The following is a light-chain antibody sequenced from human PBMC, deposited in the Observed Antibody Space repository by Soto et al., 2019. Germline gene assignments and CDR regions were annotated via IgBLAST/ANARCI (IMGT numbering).Light chain of an antibody. Sequence: DIQLTQSPSFLSASIGDRVTITCRASQVIGIYLAWYQQKPGKAPNLLISAASTLQSGVPSRFSGSGSGTEFTLTISSLQPEDFAAYYCQQLVSYPHFGGGTKVEIK. CDR3: QQLVSYPH. CDR2: AAS. J-gene: IGKJ4*01. V-gene: IGKV1-9*01. CDR1: QVIGIY.